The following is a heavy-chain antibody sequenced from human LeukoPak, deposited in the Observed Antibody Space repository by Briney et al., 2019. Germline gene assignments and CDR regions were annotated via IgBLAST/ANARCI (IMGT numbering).Heavy chain of an antibody. CDR2: INPNSGGT. CDR3: ARGGQWLVHGGENYFDY. J-gene: IGHJ4*02. Sequence: GASVKVSCKASGYTFTSYAMNWVRQAPGQGLEWMGWINPNSGGTNYAQKFQGRVTMTRDTSISTAYMELSRLRSDDTAVYYCARGGQWLVHGGENYFDYWGQGTLVTVSS. CDR1: GYTFTSYA. D-gene: IGHD6-19*01. V-gene: IGHV1-2*02.